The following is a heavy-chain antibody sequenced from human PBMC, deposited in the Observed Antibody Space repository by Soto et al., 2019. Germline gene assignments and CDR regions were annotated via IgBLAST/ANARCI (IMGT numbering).Heavy chain of an antibody. J-gene: IGHJ5*02. CDR1: GGSVSISGYF. Sequence: NPSETLSLTCSVSGGSVSISGYFWGWIRQSPGKGLEWIGIISSIGNAYYNPSLKSRATVSVDTAKNQFSLSLNSVTAADTSLYYCARYRYDTSSEFRGRWFDPWGQGALVTVSS. D-gene: IGHD6-13*01. CDR2: ISSIGNA. V-gene: IGHV4-39*01. CDR3: ARYRYDTSSEFRGRWFDP.